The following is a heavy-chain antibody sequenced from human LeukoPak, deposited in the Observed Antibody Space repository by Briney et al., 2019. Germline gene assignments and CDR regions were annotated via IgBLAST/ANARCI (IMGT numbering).Heavy chain of an antibody. CDR1: GYTFTSYD. CDR2: INSSGGST. Sequence: ASVKVSCKASGYTFTSYDMHWVRQAPGQGLEWMGIINSSGGSTSYAQKFQGRVTMTRDTSTSTVYMELSSLRSEDAAVYYCARGDGYNYPVDYWGQGTLVTVSS. D-gene: IGHD5-24*01. CDR3: ARGDGYNYPVDY. V-gene: IGHV1-46*01. J-gene: IGHJ4*02.